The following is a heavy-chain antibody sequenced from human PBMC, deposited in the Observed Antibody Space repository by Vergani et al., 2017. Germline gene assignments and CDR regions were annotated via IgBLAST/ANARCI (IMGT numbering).Heavy chain of an antibody. CDR3: ARSVPGSGYYFHRDY. CDR1: GFSLSTSGMC. D-gene: IGHD3-22*01. Sequence: QVTLRESGPALVKPTQTLTLTCTFSGFSLSTSGMCVSWIRQPPGKALEWLARIDWDDDKYYNTSLKTRLTISKDTSKNQVVLTMTNMDPVDTATYYCARSVPGSGYYFHRDYWGQGTLVTVSS. CDR2: IDWDDDK. J-gene: IGHJ4*02. V-gene: IGHV2-70*15.